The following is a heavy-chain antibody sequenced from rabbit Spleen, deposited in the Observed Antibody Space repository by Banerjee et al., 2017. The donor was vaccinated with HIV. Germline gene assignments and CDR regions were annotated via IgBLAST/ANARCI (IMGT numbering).Heavy chain of an antibody. CDR2: INIVTGKS. J-gene: IGHJ6*01. Sequence: QEQLEESGGGLVKPEGSLTLTCKASGVSFNDKDVMCWVRQAPVKGLEWIACINIVTGKSVYARWAKGRFTISKTSSTTVTLQMTSLTAADTATYFCARDTSTSFSTYGMDLWGQGTLVTVS. D-gene: IGHD1-1*01. CDR1: GVSFNDKDV. V-gene: IGHV1S45*01. CDR3: ARDTSTSFSTYGMDL.